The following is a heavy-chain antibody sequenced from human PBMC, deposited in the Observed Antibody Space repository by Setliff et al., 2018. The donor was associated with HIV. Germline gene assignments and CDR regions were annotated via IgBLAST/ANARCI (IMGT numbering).Heavy chain of an antibody. CDR1: GYIFTSYY. D-gene: IGHD3-22*01. V-gene: IGHV1-46*01. CDR2: VDPSGGST. Sequence: GASVKVSCKASGYIFTSYYMHWLRQVPGQGLEWMGIVDPSGGSTHYAQKFEGRVTMTRDTSTGTFHMELSSLTSEDRAIYYCARDGRAVTSLMVVVSLKNGMDVWGQGTTVTV. CDR3: ARDGRAVTSLMVVVSLKNGMDV. J-gene: IGHJ6*02.